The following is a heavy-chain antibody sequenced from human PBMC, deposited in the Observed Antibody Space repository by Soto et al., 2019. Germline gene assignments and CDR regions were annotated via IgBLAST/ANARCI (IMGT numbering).Heavy chain of an antibody. Sequence: NPGGSLRLSCAASGFTFRGFTMNWVRQAPGKGLEWVSTISSNSAYIYYTDALRGRVTISRDNAKNSLHLQMNSLRAEDTAVYYCTGDASRDSSARGWFDPWGPGTLVTVSS. D-gene: IGHD6-13*01. CDR3: TGDASRDSSARGWFDP. J-gene: IGHJ5*02. V-gene: IGHV3-21*01. CDR2: ISSNSAYI. CDR1: GFTFRGFT.